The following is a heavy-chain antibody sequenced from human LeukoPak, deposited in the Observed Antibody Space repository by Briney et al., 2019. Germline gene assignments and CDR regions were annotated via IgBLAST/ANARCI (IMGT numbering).Heavy chain of an antibody. CDR1: GFTFSDYY. J-gene: IGHJ4*02. CDR2: ISGSTTAI. D-gene: IGHD3-10*01. Sequence: PGGSLRLSCAASGFTFSDYYMSWIRQAPGRGLEWISYISGSTTAISYADSVKGRFTISRDNAKNSPYLQMSSLGAEDTAVYYCARDSLVQGVFDYWGQGTLVTVSS. CDR3: ARDSLVQGVFDY. V-gene: IGHV3-11*01.